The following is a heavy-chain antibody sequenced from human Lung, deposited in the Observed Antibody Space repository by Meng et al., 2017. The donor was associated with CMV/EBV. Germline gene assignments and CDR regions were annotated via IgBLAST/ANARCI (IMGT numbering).Heavy chain of an antibody. V-gene: IGHV2-26*01. D-gene: IGHD3-3*01. CDR1: GFSLSNARMG. CDR3: ARGLADYDFWSGYYNYYGMDV. CDR2: IFSNDEK. Sequence: SGPTLVKPTETLTLTCTVSGFSLSNARMGVSWIRQPPGKALEWLAHIFSNDEKSYSTSLKSRLTISKDTSNSQVVLTMTNMDPVDTATYYCARGLADYDFWSGYYNYYGMDVWGQGTKVTVSS. J-gene: IGHJ6*02.